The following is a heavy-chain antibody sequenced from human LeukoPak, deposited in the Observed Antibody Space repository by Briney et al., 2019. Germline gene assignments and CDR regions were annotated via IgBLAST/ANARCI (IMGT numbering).Heavy chain of an antibody. Sequence: ASVKVSCKASGYTFTSYDINWVRQATGQGLEWMGWMNPNSGNTGYAQKFQGRVTMTRNTSISTAYMELSSLRSEDTAVYYCARGAAVKQQLVPYYYGMDVWGQGTTVTVPS. D-gene: IGHD6-13*01. CDR3: ARGAAVKQQLVPYYYGMDV. J-gene: IGHJ6*02. CDR2: MNPNSGNT. V-gene: IGHV1-8*01. CDR1: GYTFTSYD.